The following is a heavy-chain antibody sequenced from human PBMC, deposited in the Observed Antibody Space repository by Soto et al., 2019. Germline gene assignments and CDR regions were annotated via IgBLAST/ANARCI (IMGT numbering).Heavy chain of an antibody. D-gene: IGHD1-26*01. CDR2: LNPNTGGT. J-gene: IGHJ4*02. Sequence: QVQLVQSGAEVKKPGASVKVSCKASGYTFTDQYVHWVRQAPGQGLEWMGWLNPNTGGTLYARKFEGRVTRTSDTSSSTGYMELSRLRSDDTAVYYWAREGSLVGGLDYWGQGTWVTVSS. CDR3: AREGSLVGGLDY. CDR1: GYTFTDQY. V-gene: IGHV1-2*02.